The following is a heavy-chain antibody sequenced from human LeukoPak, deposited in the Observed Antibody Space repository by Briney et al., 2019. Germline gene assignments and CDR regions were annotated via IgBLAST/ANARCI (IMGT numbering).Heavy chain of an antibody. J-gene: IGHJ6*03. CDR3: ARDQIRMVRGVIARSTVYNEHYYMDV. CDR2: IYSGGNT. V-gene: IGHV3-53*01. Sequence: PGGSLRLSCTVSGFTVSSNSWSWVRQAPGKGLEWVSFIYSGGNTHYSDSVKGRFTISRDNSKNTLYLQMNSLRAEDTAVYYCARDQIRMVRGVIARSTVYNEHYYMDVWGKGTTVTVSS. CDR1: GFTVSSNS. D-gene: IGHD3-10*01.